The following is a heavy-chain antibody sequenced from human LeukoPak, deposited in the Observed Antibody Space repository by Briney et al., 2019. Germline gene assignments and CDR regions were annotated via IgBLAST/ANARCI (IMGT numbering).Heavy chain of an antibody. D-gene: IGHD2-2*01. CDR3: ATHPLDIVVAPAS. J-gene: IGHJ4*02. V-gene: IGHV4-39*01. CDR1: GGSISSSSYY. Sequence: SSETLSLTCTVSGGSISSSSYYWGWIRQPPGRGLEWIGSMYYSGSTYCNPSLKSRVTISVDTSKNQFSLKLSSVTAADTAVYYCATHPLDIVVAPASWGQGTQVTVSS. CDR2: MYYSGST.